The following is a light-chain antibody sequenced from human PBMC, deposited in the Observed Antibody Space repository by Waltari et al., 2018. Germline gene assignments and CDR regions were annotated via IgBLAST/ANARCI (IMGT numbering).Light chain of an antibody. Sequence: QSVLTQPPSASGTPGQRVTIPRSGSSSNIGSNYVYWYQQLPGTAPKLLIYRNNQRPSGVPDRFSGSKSGTSASLAISGLRSEDEADYYCAAWDDSLSGLVFGGGTKLTVL. CDR2: RNN. CDR3: AAWDDSLSGLV. J-gene: IGLJ2*01. CDR1: SSNIGSNY. V-gene: IGLV1-47*01.